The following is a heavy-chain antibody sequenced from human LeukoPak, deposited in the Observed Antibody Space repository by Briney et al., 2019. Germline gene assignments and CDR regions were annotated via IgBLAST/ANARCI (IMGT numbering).Heavy chain of an antibody. CDR3: ARDKQWLVEGLTLFDY. D-gene: IGHD6-19*01. CDR2: INTNTGNP. CDR1: GYTFTSYA. Sequence: ASVKVSCKASGYTFTSYAMNWVRQAPGQGLEWMGWINTNTGNPTYAQGFTGRFVSSLDTSVSTAYLQISSLKAEDTAVYYCARDKQWLVEGLTLFDYWGQGTLVTVSS. V-gene: IGHV7-4-1*02. J-gene: IGHJ4*02.